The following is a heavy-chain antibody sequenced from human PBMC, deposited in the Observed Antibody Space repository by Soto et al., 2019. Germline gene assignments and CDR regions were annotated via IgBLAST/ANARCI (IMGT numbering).Heavy chain of an antibody. J-gene: IGHJ5*02. Sequence: ASVKVSCKASGYSFTNNDVSWVRQATGQGLEWMGWMNPGSGDTGYAQKFQGRVTMTRDISIATAYMELSSLRADDTAIYYCARMETFGSLNWFDPWGQGTLVTVSS. D-gene: IGHD3-16*01. CDR3: ARMETFGSLNWFDP. CDR2: MNPGSGDT. V-gene: IGHV1-8*01. CDR1: GYSFTNND.